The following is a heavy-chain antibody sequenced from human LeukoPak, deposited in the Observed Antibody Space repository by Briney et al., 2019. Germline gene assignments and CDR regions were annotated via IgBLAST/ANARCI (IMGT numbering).Heavy chain of an antibody. CDR1: GFTFSSYW. V-gene: IGHV3-21*01. Sequence: PGGSLRLSCAASGFTFSSYWMNWVRQAPGKGLEWVSSISSSSSYIYYADSVKGRFTISRDNAKNSLYLQMNSLRAEDTAVYYCARAGDGTADYWGQGTLVTVSS. CDR3: ARAGDGTADY. J-gene: IGHJ4*02. CDR2: ISSSSSYI. D-gene: IGHD1-14*01.